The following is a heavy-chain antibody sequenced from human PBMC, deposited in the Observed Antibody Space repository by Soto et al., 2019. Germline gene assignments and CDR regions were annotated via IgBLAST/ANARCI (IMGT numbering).Heavy chain of an antibody. Sequence: QVQLVQSGAEVKKPGASVTVSCKAFGYTFTSYDITWVRQAPGQGLEWMGWISTYDGNTDYAQKLQGRVTMTTDTSTRTAYMELRSLRSDDTAVYYCARKSSSSSWFDPWGQGTLVTVSS. CDR2: ISTYDGNT. D-gene: IGHD6-6*01. V-gene: IGHV1-18*01. CDR3: ARKSSSSSWFDP. J-gene: IGHJ5*02. CDR1: GYTFTSYD.